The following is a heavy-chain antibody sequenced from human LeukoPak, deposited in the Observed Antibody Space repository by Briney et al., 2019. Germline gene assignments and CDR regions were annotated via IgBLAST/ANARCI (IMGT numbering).Heavy chain of an antibody. V-gene: IGHV1-46*01. CDR3: ARGGETPRYYYYGMDV. Sequence: RASVKVSCKASGYTFTSYYMHWVRQAPGQGLEWMGIINPSGGSTSYAQKFQGRVTMTRDTSTSTVYMELSSLRSEDTAVYYCARGGETPRYYYYGMDVWGQGTTVTVSS. CDR2: INPSGGST. CDR1: GYTFTSYY. J-gene: IGHJ6*02.